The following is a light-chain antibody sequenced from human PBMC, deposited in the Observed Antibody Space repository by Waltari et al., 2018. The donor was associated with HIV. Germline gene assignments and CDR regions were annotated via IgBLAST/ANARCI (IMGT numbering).Light chain of an antibody. CDR3: CSYASYSTFHVV. V-gene: IGLV2-23*02. J-gene: IGLJ2*01. Sequence: QSALTQPASVSGSPGQSIAISCTGASSDVGSYNLVSWYQQHPGKAPKLMIYAVTKRPAVVSDRFSGSKSGNTASLTISGLQAEDEADYYCCSYASYSTFHVVFGGGTKLTVL. CDR1: SSDVGSYNL. CDR2: AVT.